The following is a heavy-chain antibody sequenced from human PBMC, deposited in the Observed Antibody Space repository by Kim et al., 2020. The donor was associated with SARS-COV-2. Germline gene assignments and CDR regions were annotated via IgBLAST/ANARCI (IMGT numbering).Heavy chain of an antibody. J-gene: IGHJ6*02. CDR3: ARGVRYFDWSPNPYGMDV. D-gene: IGHD3-9*01. Sequence: ASVKVSCKASGYTFTSYGISWVRQAPGQGLEWMGWISAYNGNTNYAQKLQGRVTMTTDTSTSTAYMELRSLRSDDTAVYYCARGVRYFDWSPNPYGMDVWGQGTTVTVSS. V-gene: IGHV1-18*01. CDR1: GYTFTSYG. CDR2: ISAYNGNT.